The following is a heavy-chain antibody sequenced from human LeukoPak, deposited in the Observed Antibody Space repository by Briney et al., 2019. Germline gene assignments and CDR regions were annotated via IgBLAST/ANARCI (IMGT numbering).Heavy chain of an antibody. CDR3: SRHWYCGGDCYDEF. CDR1: GGSFSGYY. CDR2: INHSGST. Sequence: SETLSLTCGVNGGSFSGYYWSWIRQSPGQGLEWIGEINHSGSTNYNPSLKSRVTMSVDTSKNHFSLSLRSVTAADTAVYYCSRHWYCGGDCYDEFWGQGTLVTVSS. D-gene: IGHD2-21*02. V-gene: IGHV4-34*01. J-gene: IGHJ4*02.